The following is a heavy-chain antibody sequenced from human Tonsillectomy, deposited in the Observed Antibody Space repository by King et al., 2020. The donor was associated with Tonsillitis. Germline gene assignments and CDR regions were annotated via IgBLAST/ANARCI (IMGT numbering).Heavy chain of an antibody. CDR3: ARLRNYDSSGYYDDAFDI. Sequence: VQLVESGGGLVSPGGSLRLSCAASGFTFSFYTMNWVRQAPGKGLVWGSSIGGGSVDIFYGDSVNGRFTISRDNAKNSLYLQMNSLGAEDTAIYYCARLRNYDSSGYYDDAFDIWGQGTMVTVSS. CDR2: IGGGSVDI. J-gene: IGHJ3*02. CDR1: GFTFSFYT. V-gene: IGHV3-21*06. D-gene: IGHD3-22*01.